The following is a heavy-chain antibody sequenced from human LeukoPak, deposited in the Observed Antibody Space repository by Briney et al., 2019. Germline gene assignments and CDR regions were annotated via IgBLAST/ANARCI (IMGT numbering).Heavy chain of an antibody. CDR1: GFTFSSYG. CDR2: ISYDGSNK. Sequence: GGSLILSCAASGFTFSSYGMHWVRQAPGKGLEWVAVISYDGSNKYYADSVKGRFTISRDNSKNTLYLQMNSLRAEDTAVYYCVFEGRADAFDIWGQGTMVTVSS. J-gene: IGHJ3*02. D-gene: IGHD3-10*01. CDR3: VFEGRADAFDI. V-gene: IGHV3-30*03.